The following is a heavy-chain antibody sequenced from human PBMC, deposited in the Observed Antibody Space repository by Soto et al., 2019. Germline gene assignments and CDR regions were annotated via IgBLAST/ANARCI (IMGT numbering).Heavy chain of an antibody. CDR1: GGSISSGGYY. D-gene: IGHD3-9*01. J-gene: IGHJ5*02. CDR2: IYYSGST. Sequence: QVQLQESGPGLEKPSQTLSLTCTVSGGSISSGGYYWSWIRQHPGKGLEWIGYIYYSGSTYYNPSLKSRVTISVDTSKNQFALKLSSVTAADTAVYSCAGDRGDILTGYYGWFYLWGQGTLVTVSS. CDR3: AGDRGDILTGYYGWFYL. V-gene: IGHV4-31*03.